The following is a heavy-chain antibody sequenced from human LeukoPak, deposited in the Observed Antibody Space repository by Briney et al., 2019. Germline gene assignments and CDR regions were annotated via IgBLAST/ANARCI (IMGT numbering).Heavy chain of an antibody. CDR3: ARDREWLPRYYFDY. J-gene: IGHJ4*02. Sequence: TGGSLRLSCAASGFTFSSYSMNWVRQAPGKGLEWVSSISSSSSYIYYADSVKGRFTISRDNAKNSLYLQMNSLRAEDTAVYYCARDREWLPRYYFDYWGQGTLVTVSS. D-gene: IGHD5-24*01. CDR2: ISSSSSYI. V-gene: IGHV3-21*01. CDR1: GFTFSSYS.